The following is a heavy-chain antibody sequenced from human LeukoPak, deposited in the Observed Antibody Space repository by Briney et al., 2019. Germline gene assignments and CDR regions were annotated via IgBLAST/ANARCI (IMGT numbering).Heavy chain of an antibody. CDR1: GGSISSYY. V-gene: IGHV4-59*12. CDR3: AREVYYYGSGSYFNY. Sequence: KPSETLSLTCTVSGGSISSYYWSWIRQPPGKGLEWIGYIYYSGSTNYNPSLKSRVTMSVDTSKNQFSLKLSSVTAADTAVYYCAREVYYYGSGSYFNYWGQGTLVTVSS. J-gene: IGHJ4*02. CDR2: IYYSGST. D-gene: IGHD3-10*01.